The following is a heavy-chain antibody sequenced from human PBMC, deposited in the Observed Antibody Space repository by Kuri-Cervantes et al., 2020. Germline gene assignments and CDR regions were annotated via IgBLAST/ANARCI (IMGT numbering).Heavy chain of an antibody. CDR3: ARHCSSTNCYSGFGYGMDV. CDR2: ISSSSSYI. Sequence: GGSLRLSCAASGFTFSSYSMNWVRQAPGKGLEWVSSISSSSSYIYYADSVKGRSTISRDNAKKEVYLQMDMLRAGDTAVYYCARHCSSTNCYSGFGYGMDVWGQGTTVTVSS. D-gene: IGHD2-2*01. V-gene: IGHV3-21*04. CDR1: GFTFSSYS. J-gene: IGHJ6*02.